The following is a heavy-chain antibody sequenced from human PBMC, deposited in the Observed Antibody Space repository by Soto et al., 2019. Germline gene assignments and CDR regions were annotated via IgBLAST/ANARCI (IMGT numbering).Heavy chain of an antibody. V-gene: IGHV1-46*03. CDR1: GYTFTSYY. CDR2: INPSGGST. D-gene: IGHD6-13*01. Sequence: AMVSCTASGYTFTSYYMHWVRKAPGQELEGMAIINPSGGSTSYAQKFPARVTITLDTSTSSVYLHLSSLKSEDTRLYYCARGTGLAAAGTFYCWRQGPLFTVSS. CDR3: ARGTGLAAAGTFYC. J-gene: IGHJ4*02.